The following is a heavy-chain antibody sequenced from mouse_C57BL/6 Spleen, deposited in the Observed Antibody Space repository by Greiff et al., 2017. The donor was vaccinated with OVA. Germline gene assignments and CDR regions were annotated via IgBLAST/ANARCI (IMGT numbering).Heavy chain of an antibody. Sequence: QVHVKQPGAELVKPGASVKLSCKASGYTFTEYTIHWVKQRPGQGLEWIGWFYPGSGSLKYNEKFKDKATLTADKATSTVFMEISRLTSEDSAVYVCARHEKGSYYYSSIDYWGQGTSFTVSS. CDR1: GYTFTEYT. D-gene: IGHD1-1*01. V-gene: IGHV1-62-2*01. J-gene: IGHJ4*01. CDR2: FYPGSGSL. CDR3: ARHEKGSYYYSSIDY.